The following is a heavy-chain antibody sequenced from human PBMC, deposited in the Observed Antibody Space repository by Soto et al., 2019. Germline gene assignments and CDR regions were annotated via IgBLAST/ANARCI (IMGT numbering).Heavy chain of an antibody. J-gene: IGHJ4*02. CDR2: IFSNDEK. CDR1: GFSLSNARMG. V-gene: IGHV2-26*01. D-gene: IGHD6-19*01. CDR3: ARQRYSSGWYEADTYYFDY. Sequence: SGPTLVNPTQTLTLTCTVSGFSLSNARMGVSWIRQPPGKALEWLAHIFSNDEKSYSTSLKSRLTISKDTSKSQVVLTMTNMDPVDTATYYCARQRYSSGWYEADTYYFDYWGQGTLVTVSS.